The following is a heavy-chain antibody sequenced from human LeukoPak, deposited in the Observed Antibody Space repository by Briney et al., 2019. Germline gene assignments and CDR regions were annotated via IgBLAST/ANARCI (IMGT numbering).Heavy chain of an antibody. J-gene: IGHJ4*02. V-gene: IGHV3-21*01. CDR2: ISSSSSYI. Sequence: PGGSLRLSCAASGFTFSSYSMNWVRQAPGKGLEWVSSISSSSSYIYYADSVKGRFTISRDNAKNSLYLQMNSLRAEDTAVYYCARGSTRVTKGFDYGGQGTLVTVS. D-gene: IGHD4-17*01. CDR1: GFTFSSYS. CDR3: ARGSTRVTKGFDY.